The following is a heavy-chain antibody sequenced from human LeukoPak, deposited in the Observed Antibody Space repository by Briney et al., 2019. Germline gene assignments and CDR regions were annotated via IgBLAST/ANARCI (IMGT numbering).Heavy chain of an antibody. CDR3: AREEAHPRAFDI. Sequence: PSQTLSLTCTVSGGSISSGSYYWSWIRQPAGKGLEWIGRIYTSGSTNYNPSLKSRVTISVDTSKNQFSLKLSSVTAADTAAYYCAREEAHPRAFDIWGQGTMVTVSS. CDR1: GGSISSGSYY. CDR2: IYTSGST. V-gene: IGHV4-61*02. J-gene: IGHJ3*02.